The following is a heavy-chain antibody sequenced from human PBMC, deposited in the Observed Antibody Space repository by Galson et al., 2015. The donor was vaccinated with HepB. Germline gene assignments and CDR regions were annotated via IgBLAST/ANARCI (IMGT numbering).Heavy chain of an antibody. J-gene: IGHJ6*02. Sequence: SLRLSCAASGLTFSDYSMNWVRQAPGKGLEWVSSISSSSNYIYYADSVRGRFTTSRVNAKNSLCLQMDSLRAEDTAMYYCARVDCSGAACQGFGMDVWGQGTAVTVSS. V-gene: IGHV3-21*06. CDR2: ISSSSNYI. CDR1: GLTFSDYS. D-gene: IGHD2-15*01. CDR3: ARVDCSGAACQGFGMDV.